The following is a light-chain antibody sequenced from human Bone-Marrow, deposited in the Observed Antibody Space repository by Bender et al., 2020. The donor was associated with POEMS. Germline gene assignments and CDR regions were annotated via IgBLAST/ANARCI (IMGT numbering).Light chain of an antibody. CDR1: GSNIGSNT. CDR3: CSYAGSRTWV. Sequence: QSVLTQPPSVSGTPGQRVTISCSGSGSNIGSNTVSWYLQLPGTAPRLLIYKIYQRPSGVPGRFSGSKSGTSASLTISGLQAEDEADYYCCSYAGSRTWVFGGGTKLTVL. CDR2: KIY. V-gene: IGLV1-44*01. J-gene: IGLJ3*02.